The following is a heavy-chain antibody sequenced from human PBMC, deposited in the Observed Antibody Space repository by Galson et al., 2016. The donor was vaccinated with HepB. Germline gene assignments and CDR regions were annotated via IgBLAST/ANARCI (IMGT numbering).Heavy chain of an antibody. CDR2: ISYDGSSK. J-gene: IGHJ4*02. CDR1: GFTFSSYG. CDR3: AKAKDRGYDSGCLDN. D-gene: IGHD6-19*01. V-gene: IGHV3-30*18. Sequence: SLRLSCAASGFTFSSYGMHWVRQAPGKGLEWVAVISYDGSSKYYADSVKGRFTISRDNSKNTLYLQMNSLRAEDTALYYCAKAKDRGYDSGCLDNWGQGTLVIVSS.